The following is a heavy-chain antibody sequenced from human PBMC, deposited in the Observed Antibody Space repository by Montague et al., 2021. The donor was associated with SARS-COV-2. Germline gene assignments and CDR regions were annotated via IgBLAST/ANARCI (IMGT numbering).Heavy chain of an antibody. Sequence: PALVKPTQTLTLTCTFSGFSLSTSGMCVSWIRQPPGKGLQWIGGINRSGSTNYNSSLNSRGTISLDTSKNQFSLKLTSVSAADTAVYYCARGLGRPGTIFGVALFWGQGTLVTVSS. CDR1: GFSLSTSGMC. D-gene: IGHD3-3*01. CDR2: INRSGST. J-gene: IGHJ4*02. V-gene: IGHV4-39*07. CDR3: ARGLGRPGTIFGVALF.